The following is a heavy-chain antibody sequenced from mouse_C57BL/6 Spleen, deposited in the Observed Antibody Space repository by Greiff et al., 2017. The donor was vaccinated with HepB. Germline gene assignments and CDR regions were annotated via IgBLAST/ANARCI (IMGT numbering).Heavy chain of an antibody. CDR1: GFTFSDYG. V-gene: IGHV5-17*01. CDR2: ISSGSSTI. D-gene: IGHD3-2*02. CDR3: ARPGNRQLRLFAY. J-gene: IGHJ3*01. Sequence: EVKVVESGGGLVKPGGSLKLSCAASGFTFSDYGMHWVRQAPEKGLEWVAYISSGSSTIYYADTVKGRFTISRDNAKNTLFLQMTSLRSEDTAMYYCARPGNRQLRLFAYWGQGTLVTVSA.